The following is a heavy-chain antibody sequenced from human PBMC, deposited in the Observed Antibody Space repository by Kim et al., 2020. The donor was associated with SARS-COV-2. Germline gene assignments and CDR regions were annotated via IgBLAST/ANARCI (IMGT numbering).Heavy chain of an antibody. CDR2: FDPEDGET. Sequence: ASVKVSCKVSGYTLIELSMHWVRQAPGKGLEWMGGFDPEDGETIYAQKFQGRVTMTEDTSTDTAYMELSSLRYEDTAVYYCATGTPFKTISWFDHWGQGTLVTVSS. CDR1: GYTLIELS. CDR3: ATGTPFKTISWFDH. D-gene: IGHD3-16*01. V-gene: IGHV1-24*01. J-gene: IGHJ5*02.